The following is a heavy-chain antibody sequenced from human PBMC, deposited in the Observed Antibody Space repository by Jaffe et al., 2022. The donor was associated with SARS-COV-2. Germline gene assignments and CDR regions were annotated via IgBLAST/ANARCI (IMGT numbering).Heavy chain of an antibody. J-gene: IGHJ6*03. CDR1: GFTFDDYA. D-gene: IGHD3-10*01. CDR2: ISWDGGTT. Sequence: EVHLVESGGAVVQPGGSLRLSCAASGFTFDDYAMHWVRQAPGKGLEWVSLISWDGGTTKYADSVKGRFTITRDNSKNSLLLQMNSLRTADTALYYCAKGGYGSGKDYMDVWGKGTTVTVSS. CDR3: AKGGYGSGKDYMDV. V-gene: IGHV3-43*01.